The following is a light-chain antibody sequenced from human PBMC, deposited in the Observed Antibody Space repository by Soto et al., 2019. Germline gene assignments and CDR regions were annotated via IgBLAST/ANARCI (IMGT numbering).Light chain of an antibody. V-gene: IGKV1-9*01. J-gene: IGKJ5*01. Sequence: IQMTQSPSSLSASVGDRVTITCRASQGIGTYLAWYQQKPGKAPKLLIYTASTLQSGVPSRFSGSGSGADFTLAINSLQPEDFATYYCQQYNSYPLTFGQGTRLEIK. CDR3: QQYNSYPLT. CDR2: TAS. CDR1: QGIGTY.